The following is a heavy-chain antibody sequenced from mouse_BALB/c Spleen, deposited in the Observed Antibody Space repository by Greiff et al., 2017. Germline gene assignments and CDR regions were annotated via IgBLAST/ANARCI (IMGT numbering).Heavy chain of an antibody. CDR1: GFNIKDTY. Sequence: VHVKQSGAELVKPGASVKLSCTASGFNIKDTYMHWVKQRPEQGLEWIGRIDPANGNTKYDPKFQGKATITADTSSNTAYLQLSSLTSEDTAVYYCARSPGLEGFAYWGQGTLVTVSA. CDR2: IDPANGNT. J-gene: IGHJ3*01. D-gene: IGHD6-1*01. CDR3: ARSPGLEGFAY. V-gene: IGHV14-3*02.